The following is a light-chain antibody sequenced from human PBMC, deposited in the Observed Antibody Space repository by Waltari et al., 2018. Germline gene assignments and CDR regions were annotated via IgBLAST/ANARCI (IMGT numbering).Light chain of an antibody. J-gene: IGLJ2*01. CDR3: QVWDSDRVV. V-gene: IGLV3-21*02. CDR2: HDS. CDR1: EFGTKN. Sequence: SDLLTPPLPVSVAPGQTATPACGEGEFGTKNVNWYQQRPGHAPVLVVYHDSGRPSGIPERFSGSNAENTAILTSTGVEAGDEADYYCQVWDSDRVVFGGGTKLTVL.